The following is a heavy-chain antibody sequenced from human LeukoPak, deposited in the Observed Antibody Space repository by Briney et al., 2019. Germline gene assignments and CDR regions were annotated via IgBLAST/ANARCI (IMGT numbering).Heavy chain of an antibody. Sequence: EASVKVSCKASGYTFTSYAMHWVRQAPGQRLEWMGWINAGNGNTKYSQKFQGRVTITRDTSASTAYMELSSLRPEDTAVYYCARETSVAGTKNWGQGTLVTVSS. J-gene: IGHJ4*02. D-gene: IGHD6-19*01. CDR1: GYTFTSYA. V-gene: IGHV1-3*01. CDR2: INAGNGNT. CDR3: ARETSVAGTKN.